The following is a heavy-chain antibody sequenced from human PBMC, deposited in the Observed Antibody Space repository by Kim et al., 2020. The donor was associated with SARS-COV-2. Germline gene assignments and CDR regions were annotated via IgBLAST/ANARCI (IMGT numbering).Heavy chain of an antibody. CDR1: GYTFTSYD. J-gene: IGHJ6*03. CDR2: MNPNSGNT. D-gene: IGHD6-13*01. V-gene: IGHV1-8*01. Sequence: ASVKVSCKASGYTFTSYDINWVRQATGQGLAWMGWMNPNSGNTGYAQKFQGRVTMTRNTAISTAYMELSSLRSEDTAVYYCAGGRLAAAGTVPLFPYYYYYMDVWGKGTTVTVSS. CDR3: AGGRLAAAGTVPLFPYYYYYMDV.